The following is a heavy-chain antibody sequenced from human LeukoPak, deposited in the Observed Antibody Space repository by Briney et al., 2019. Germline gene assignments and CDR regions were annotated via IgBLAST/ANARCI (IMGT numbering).Heavy chain of an antibody. J-gene: IGHJ6*03. V-gene: IGHV4-34*01. CDR2: INHSGST. Sequence: TSETLSLTCAVYGGSFSDYYWSWIRQPPGKGLEWIGEINHSGSTNYNPSLNSRVTISVDTSKNQFSLRLSSVTAADTAVYYCARGVGDSYYYYMDVWGKGTTVTLSS. CDR1: GGSFSDYY. D-gene: IGHD5-12*01. CDR3: ARGVGDSYYYYMDV.